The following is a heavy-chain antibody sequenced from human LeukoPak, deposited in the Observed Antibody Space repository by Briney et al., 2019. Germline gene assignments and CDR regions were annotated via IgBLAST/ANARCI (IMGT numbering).Heavy chain of an antibody. CDR3: AKDRMSIFGVVIGAFDI. Sequence: GGSLRLSCAASGFTFSSYAMHWVRQAPGKGLEWVAVISYDGSNKYYADSVKGRFTISRDNSKNTLYLQMNSLRAEDTAVYYCAKDRMSIFGVVIGAFDIWGQGTMVTVSS. D-gene: IGHD3-3*01. CDR1: GFTFSSYA. J-gene: IGHJ3*02. V-gene: IGHV3-30*04. CDR2: ISYDGSNK.